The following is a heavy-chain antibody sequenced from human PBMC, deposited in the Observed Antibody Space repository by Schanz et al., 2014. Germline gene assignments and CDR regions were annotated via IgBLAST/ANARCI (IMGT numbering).Heavy chain of an antibody. V-gene: IGHV3-21*01. Sequence: VQLVESGGGVVQPGRSLRLSCATSGLNFDYYGMNWVRQAPGKGLEWVSSINSRSNFIYYADSVKGRFTISRDNAKNSLYLQMNSLRAEDTAVYYCAGAVATIRADSFDIWGQGTMVTVSS. CDR2: INSRSNFI. CDR1: GLNFDYYG. CDR3: AGAVATIRADSFDI. D-gene: IGHD5-12*01. J-gene: IGHJ3*02.